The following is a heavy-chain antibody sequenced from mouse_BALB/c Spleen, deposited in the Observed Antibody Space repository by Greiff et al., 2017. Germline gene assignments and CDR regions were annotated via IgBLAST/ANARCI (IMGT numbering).Heavy chain of an antibody. J-gene: IGHJ2*01. CDR2: ISSGGST. D-gene: IGHD2-3*01. CDR1: GFTFSSYA. Sequence: EVKLVESGGGLVKPGGSLKLSCAASGFTFSSYAMSWVRQTPEKRLEWVASISSGGSTYYPDSVKGRFTISRDNARNILYLQMSSLRSEDTAMYYCAMIYDGYYGFNYWGQGTTLTVSS. CDR3: AMIYDGYYGFNY. V-gene: IGHV5-6-5*01.